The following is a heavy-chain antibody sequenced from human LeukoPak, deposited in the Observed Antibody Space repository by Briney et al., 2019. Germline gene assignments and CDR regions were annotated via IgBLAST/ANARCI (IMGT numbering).Heavy chain of an antibody. J-gene: IGHJ4*02. CDR2: IGAGGTFT. CDR1: GFTFSSYA. Sequence: GGSLRLSCTASGFTFSSYAMNWVRQAPGKGLEWVSGIGAGGTFTYYADSVKGRFTIFRDNSRNTLYLQMNSLRVEDTAVYYCAKVYCGSGTCPADYWGQGALVTVSS. D-gene: IGHD2-15*01. CDR3: AKVYCGSGTCPADY. V-gene: IGHV3-23*01.